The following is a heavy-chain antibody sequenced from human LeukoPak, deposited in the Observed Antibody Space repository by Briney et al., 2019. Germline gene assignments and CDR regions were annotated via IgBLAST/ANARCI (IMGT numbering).Heavy chain of an antibody. CDR1: GYTFTSYY. Sequence: ASVKVSCKASGYTFTSYYMHWVRQAPGQGLEWMGLINPSGGSTSYAQKFQGRVTMTRDTSTSTAYMGLSSLRSEDTAVYYCATSWGIGSVSALVAYYGMDVWGQGTTVTVSS. V-gene: IGHV1-46*01. CDR3: ATSWGIGSVSALVAYYGMDV. D-gene: IGHD6-25*01. CDR2: INPSGGST. J-gene: IGHJ6*02.